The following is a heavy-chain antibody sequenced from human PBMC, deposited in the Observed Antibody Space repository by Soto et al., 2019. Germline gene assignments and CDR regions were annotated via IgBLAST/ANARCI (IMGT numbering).Heavy chain of an antibody. J-gene: IGHJ6*02. D-gene: IGHD6-19*01. CDR1: GYTFTSYG. CDR2: ISAYNGNT. V-gene: IGHV1-18*01. CDR3: ARDGGSGWYDYYYYYGMDV. Sequence: ASVKVSCKASGYTFTSYGISWVRQAPGQGLEWMGWISAYNGNTNYAQKLQGRVTMTTDTSTSTAYMELRSLRSDDTAVYYCARDGGSGWYDYYYYYGMDVWGQGTTVTVSS.